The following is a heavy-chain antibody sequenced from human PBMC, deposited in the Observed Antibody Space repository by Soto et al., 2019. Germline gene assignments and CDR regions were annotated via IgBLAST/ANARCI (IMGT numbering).Heavy chain of an antibody. D-gene: IGHD2-2*01. CDR2: ISYDGSNK. Sequence: QVQLVESGGGVVQPGRSLRLSCAASGFTFSSYAMHWVRQAPGKGLEWVAVISYDGSNKYYADSVKGRFTISRDNSKNTLYLQMNSLRAEDTAVYYCARGDIVLVPAARGLHYYYGMDVWGQGTTVTVSS. V-gene: IGHV3-30-3*01. CDR1: GFTFSSYA. J-gene: IGHJ6*02. CDR3: ARGDIVLVPAARGLHYYYGMDV.